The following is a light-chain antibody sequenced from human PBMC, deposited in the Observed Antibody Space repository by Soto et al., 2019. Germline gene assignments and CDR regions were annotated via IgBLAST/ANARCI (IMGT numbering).Light chain of an antibody. CDR2: DNN. V-gene: IGLV1-51*01. CDR3: GTWDTSLGAVV. Sequence: QSVLTQPPSVSAAPGQTVTISCSGSSSNIGNNFASWYQQLPGTAPKLLIYDNNKRPSGIPGRFSGSKSGTSATLGITGLQTGDEADYFCGTWDTSLGAVVFGGGTKLTVL. J-gene: IGLJ2*01. CDR1: SSNIGNNF.